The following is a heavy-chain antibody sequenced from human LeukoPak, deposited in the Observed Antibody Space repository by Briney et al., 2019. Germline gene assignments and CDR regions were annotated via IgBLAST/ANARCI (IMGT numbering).Heavy chain of an antibody. CDR3: AKDVVVAAAGTRYFQH. V-gene: IGHV3-23*01. CDR2: ISGSGGST. CDR1: GFTFSTYV. D-gene: IGHD6-13*01. J-gene: IGHJ1*01. Sequence: GGSLRLSCVVSGFTFSTYVMHWVRQAPGKGLEWVSAISGSGGSTYYADSVKGRFTISRDNSKNTLYLQMNSLRAEDTAVYYCAKDVVVAAAGTRYFQHWGQGTLVTVSS.